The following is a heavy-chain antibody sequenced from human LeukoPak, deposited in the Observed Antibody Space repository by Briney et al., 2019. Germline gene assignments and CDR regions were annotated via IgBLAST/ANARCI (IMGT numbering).Heavy chain of an antibody. CDR2: ISYDGSNK. V-gene: IGHV3-30*18. Sequence: PGRSLRPSCAASAFTFSTYAIHCVRQAPGKGLEWVAVISYDGSNKYYADSVKGRFTISRDNSKNTLYLQMNTLRAEDTAVYYCAKDVSWNWFDTWGQGTLVTVSS. CDR1: AFTFSTYA. J-gene: IGHJ5*02. CDR3: AKDVSWNWFDT.